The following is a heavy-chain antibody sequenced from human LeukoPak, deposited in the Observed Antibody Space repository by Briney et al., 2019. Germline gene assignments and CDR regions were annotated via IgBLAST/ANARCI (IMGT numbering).Heavy chain of an antibody. J-gene: IGHJ6*02. CDR1: GGSVSNGSYY. D-gene: IGHD2/OR15-2a*01. CDR3: AKGGSTNFYYGDV. Sequence: PSETLSLTCTVSGGSVSNGSYYWGWIRQPPGKGLEWIGGIYHSGSTRYNTSLESRVTISVDTSKNQFSLKLSSVTAADTAVYYCAKGGSTNFYYGDVWGQGTTVTVSS. CDR2: IYHSGST. V-gene: IGHV4-39*07.